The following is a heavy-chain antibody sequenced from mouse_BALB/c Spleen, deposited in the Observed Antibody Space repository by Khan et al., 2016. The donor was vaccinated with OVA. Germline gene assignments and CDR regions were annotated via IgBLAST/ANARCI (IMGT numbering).Heavy chain of an antibody. V-gene: IGHV3-2*02. J-gene: IGHJ1*01. CDR2: ISYSGST. CDR3: ARRAYYGHRYFDV. D-gene: IGHD1-1*02. CDR1: GYSITSDYA. Sequence: EVKLLESGPGLVKPSQSLSLTCTVTGYSITSDYAWNWIRQFPGNKLEWMGYISYSGSTSYNPSLKSRISITRDTSKNQFFLQLNSVTTEDTATYYCARRAYYGHRYFDVWGAGTTVTVSS.